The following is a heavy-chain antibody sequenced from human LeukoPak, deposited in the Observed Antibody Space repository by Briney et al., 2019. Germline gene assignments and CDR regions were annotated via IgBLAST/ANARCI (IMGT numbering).Heavy chain of an antibody. CDR1: GGSISSSSYY. CDR2: IDYSGST. V-gene: IGHV4-39*07. Sequence: PSETLSLTCTVSGGSISSSSYYWGWIRQPPGKGLEWIGSIDYSGSTYYNPSLKSRVTISVDTSKNQFSLKLSSVPAADTAVYYCARRLRRGYSFDADYDAFDIWGQGTMVTVSS. D-gene: IGHD5-18*01. CDR3: ARRLRRGYSFDADYDAFDI. J-gene: IGHJ3*02.